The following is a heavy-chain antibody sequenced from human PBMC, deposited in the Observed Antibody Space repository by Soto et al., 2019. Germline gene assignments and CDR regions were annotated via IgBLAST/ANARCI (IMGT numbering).Heavy chain of an antibody. Sequence: QVHLVQSGAEVKKPGASVNVSCKTSGYTFTRNGISWVRQAPGQGLEWMVWISPNSGNTRYAQKLQDRVIMTTDTSTSTAYMELRSMRSDDTAVYYCVKDSDSNSWPSRDVWGPGTTVTVSS. CDR2: ISPNSGNT. CDR1: GYTFTRNG. V-gene: IGHV1-18*01. J-gene: IGHJ6*02. D-gene: IGHD3-22*01. CDR3: VKDSDSNSWPSRDV.